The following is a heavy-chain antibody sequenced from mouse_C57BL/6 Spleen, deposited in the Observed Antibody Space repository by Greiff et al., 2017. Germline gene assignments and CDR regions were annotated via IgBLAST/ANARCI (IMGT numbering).Heavy chain of an antibody. D-gene: IGHD4-1*01. Sequence: VQLQQSGAELARPGASVKMSCKASGYTFTSYTMHWVKQRPGQGLEWIGYINPSSGYTKYNQKFKDKATLTADKSSSTAYMQLSSLTSEDSAVYYCARSSNWDYFDDWGQGTTLTVSS. CDR1: GYTFTSYT. V-gene: IGHV1-4*01. CDR2: INPSSGYT. J-gene: IGHJ2*01. CDR3: ARSSNWDYFDD.